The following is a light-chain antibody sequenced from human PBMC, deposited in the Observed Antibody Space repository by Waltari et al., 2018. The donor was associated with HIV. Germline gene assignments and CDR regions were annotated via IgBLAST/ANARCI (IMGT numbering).Light chain of an antibody. CDR2: GAS. Sequence: DIQMTQSPSSLSASVGVTVTITCRASQNIDSSLNWYQQTPGKAPKLLIVGASNLQSGVPSRVTGSRSGTDFTLTVSSLQPEDFTTYYCQQTYKTPHTFGQGTRLEIK. CDR3: QQTYKTPHT. CDR1: QNIDSS. J-gene: IGKJ5*01. V-gene: IGKV1-39*01.